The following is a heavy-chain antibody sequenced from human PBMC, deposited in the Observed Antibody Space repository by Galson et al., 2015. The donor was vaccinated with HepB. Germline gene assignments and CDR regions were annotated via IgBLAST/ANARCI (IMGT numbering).Heavy chain of an antibody. CDR2: IIPIFGTA. CDR1: GGTFSSYA. V-gene: IGHV1-69*13. D-gene: IGHD2-2*01. CDR3: ASGYCSSTSCHRLGYYYYMDV. J-gene: IGHJ6*03. Sequence: SVKVSCKASGGTFSSYAISWVRQAPGQGLEWMGGIIPIFGTANYAQKFQGRVTITADESTSTAYMELSSLRSEDTAVYYCASGYCSSTSCHRLGYYYYMDVWGKETTVTVSS.